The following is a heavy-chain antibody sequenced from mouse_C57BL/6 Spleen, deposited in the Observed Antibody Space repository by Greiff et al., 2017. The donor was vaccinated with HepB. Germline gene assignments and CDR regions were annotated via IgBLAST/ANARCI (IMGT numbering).Heavy chain of an antibody. Sequence: VQLKESGPGLVKPSQSLSLTCSVTGYSITSGYYWNWIRQFPGNKLEWMGYISYDGSNNYNPSLKNRISITRDTSKNQFFLKLNSVTTEDTATYYCARGTGTLDFDVWGTGTTVTVSS. CDR1: GYSITSGYY. V-gene: IGHV3-6*01. J-gene: IGHJ1*03. D-gene: IGHD4-1*01. CDR2: ISYDGSN. CDR3: ARGTGTLDFDV.